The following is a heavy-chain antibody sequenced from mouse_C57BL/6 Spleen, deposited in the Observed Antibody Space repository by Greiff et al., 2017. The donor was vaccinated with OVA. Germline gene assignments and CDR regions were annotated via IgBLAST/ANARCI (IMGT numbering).Heavy chain of an antibody. CDR1: GFTFSSYG. CDR3: ARQWGY. Sequence: EVKLEESGGDLVKPGGSLKLSCAASGFTFSSYGMSWVRQTPYKRLEWVATISSGGSYTYYPDSVKGRFTISRDNAKNTLYLQMSSLKSEDTAMYYCARQWGYWGQGTTLTVSS. J-gene: IGHJ2*01. CDR2: ISSGGSYT. V-gene: IGHV5-6*02.